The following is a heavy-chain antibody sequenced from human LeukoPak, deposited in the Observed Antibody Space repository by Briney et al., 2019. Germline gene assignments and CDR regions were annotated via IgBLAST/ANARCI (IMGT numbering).Heavy chain of an antibody. CDR2: ISGGGGSM. D-gene: IGHD3-22*01. V-gene: IGHV3-48*03. Sequence: PGGSLRLSCAASGVTFRNDEMNWVRQAPGKGLEWVLYISGGGGSMYYADSVKGAFTISRDNAKNSLYLQMNSLRAEDTAVYYCARDRTTEISGYSVFPHGFDIWGQGTMVTVSS. CDR3: ARDRTTEISGYSVFPHGFDI. CDR1: GVTFRNDE. J-gene: IGHJ3*02.